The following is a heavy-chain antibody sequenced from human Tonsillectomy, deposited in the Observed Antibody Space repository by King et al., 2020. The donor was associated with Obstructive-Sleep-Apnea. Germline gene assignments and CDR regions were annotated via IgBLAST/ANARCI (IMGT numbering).Heavy chain of an antibody. D-gene: IGHD1-26*01. CDR1: GFTFSSYA. V-gene: IGHV3-30*04. J-gene: IGHJ4*02. Sequence: VQLVESGGGVVQPGRSLRLSCAASGFTFSSYAMHWVRQAPGKGLEWVAVISYDGSNKYYADSVKGRFTISRDNSKNTLYLQMNSLRAEDTAVYYCARDQSNAGNLLRTDYWGQGTLVTVSS. CDR2: ISYDGSNK. CDR3: ARDQSNAGNLLRTDY.